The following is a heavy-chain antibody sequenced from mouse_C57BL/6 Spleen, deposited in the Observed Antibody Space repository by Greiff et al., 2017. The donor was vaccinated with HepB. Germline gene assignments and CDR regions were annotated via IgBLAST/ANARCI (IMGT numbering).Heavy chain of an antibody. J-gene: IGHJ1*03. CDR2: INPNNGGT. D-gene: IGHD1-1*01. Sequence: EVQLQQSGPELVKPGASVKISCKASGYTFTDYYMNWVKQSHGKSLEWIGDINPNNGGTSYNQKFKGKATLTVDKSSSTAYMELRSLTSEDSAVYYCARTCSTWYFDVWGTGTTVTVSS. CDR1: GYTFTDYY. V-gene: IGHV1-26*01. CDR3: ARTCSTWYFDV.